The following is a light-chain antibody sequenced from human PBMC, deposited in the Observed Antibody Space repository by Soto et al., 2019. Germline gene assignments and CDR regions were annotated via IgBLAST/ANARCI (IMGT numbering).Light chain of an antibody. Sequence: EIVLTQSPGTLSLSPGERATLSCRASQSVSSSYLAWYQQKPGQAPRLLIYGASSRATGIPDRFSGSRSGTDFTLTISRLGPEDFSVYYCQQYGSSPRTFGQGTKVEIK. CDR3: QQYGSSPRT. J-gene: IGKJ1*01. V-gene: IGKV3-20*01. CDR1: QSVSSSY. CDR2: GAS.